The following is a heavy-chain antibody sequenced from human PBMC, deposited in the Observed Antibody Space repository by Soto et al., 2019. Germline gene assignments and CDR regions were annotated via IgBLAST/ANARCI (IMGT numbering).Heavy chain of an antibody. CDR3: AREGGREYYFDY. D-gene: IGHD3-16*01. CDR1: GVTFSDYY. Sequence: PGASRRHSCAASGVTFSDYYMSWMRQAPGKGLQWVSYISSSSSYTYYADSVKGRFTISRDNAKNSLYLQMNSLRAEDTAVYYCAREGGREYYFDYWGQGA. CDR2: ISSSSSYT. V-gene: IGHV3-11*05. J-gene: IGHJ4*02.